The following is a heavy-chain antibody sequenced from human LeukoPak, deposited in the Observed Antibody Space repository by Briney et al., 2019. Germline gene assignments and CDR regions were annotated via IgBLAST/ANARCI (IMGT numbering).Heavy chain of an antibody. D-gene: IGHD6-13*01. V-gene: IGHV3-7*03. CDR1: GFTFSKHY. CDR2: IWPDGTEK. Sequence: GGSLRLSCAASGFTFSKHYMTWVRQAPGKGLEWVANIWPDGTEKNCVDSVKGRFTISRDNAKNSLYLQMNSLRAEDTAIYYCARDGPAAGLYFDYWGQGTLVTVSS. CDR3: ARDGPAAGLYFDY. J-gene: IGHJ4*02.